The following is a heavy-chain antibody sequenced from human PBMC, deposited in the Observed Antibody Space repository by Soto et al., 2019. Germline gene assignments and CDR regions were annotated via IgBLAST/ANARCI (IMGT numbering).Heavy chain of an antibody. CDR2: INNDGSEK. J-gene: IGHJ4*02. CDR1: GFIFTRYW. D-gene: IGHD2-21*02. Sequence: EVQLVESGGGLVQPGGSLRLSCAASGFIFTRYWMTWVRQAPGKGLDWVANINNDGSEKYYVDSVKGLFAISRDNAQNLVYLQLDSLRAEDTAVYYCGREVVTCGGDCSLDYLGQGTLVTVCS. V-gene: IGHV3-7*04. CDR3: GREVVTCGGDCSLDY.